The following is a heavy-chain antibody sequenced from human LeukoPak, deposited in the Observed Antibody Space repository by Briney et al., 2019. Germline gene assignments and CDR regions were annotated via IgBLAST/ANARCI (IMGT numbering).Heavy chain of an antibody. CDR1: GYTLTELS. Sequence: GASVKVSCKVSGYTLTELSMHWVRPAPGKGREGMGGFDPEDCETIYAQKFQGRVTMTEDTSTDTAYMELSSLRSEDTAVYYCATDLLADYGGKERYWGRGTLVTVSS. CDR2: FDPEDCET. D-gene: IGHD4-23*01. CDR3: ATDLLADYGGKERY. V-gene: IGHV1-24*01. J-gene: IGHJ4*02.